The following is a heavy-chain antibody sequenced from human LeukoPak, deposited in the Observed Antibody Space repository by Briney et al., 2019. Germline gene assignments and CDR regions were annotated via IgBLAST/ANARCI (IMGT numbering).Heavy chain of an antibody. J-gene: IGHJ6*02. V-gene: IGHV4-59*08. CDR2: IYYSRST. Sequence: SETLSLTCTVSGASISSYYWSWIRQPPGKGLELIGYIYYSRSTNYNPSLKSRVTISVDPSNNQFSLKLTSVTAADTAVYYCAGRPDYNGMDVRGQGTTVTVSS. CDR3: AGRPDYNGMDV. CDR1: GASISSYY.